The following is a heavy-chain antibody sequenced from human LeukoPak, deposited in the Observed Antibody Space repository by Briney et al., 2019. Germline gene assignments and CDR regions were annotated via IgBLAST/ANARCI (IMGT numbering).Heavy chain of an antibody. CDR2: IYYSGST. V-gene: IGHV4-59*01. CDR3: ARLPPGPLDAFDI. CDR1: GGSISSYY. J-gene: IGHJ3*02. Sequence: SETLSLTCTVSGGSISSYYWSWIRHPPGKGLEWIEYIYYSGSTNYNPSLKRRVTISVDTSKNQFSLKLSSVPAGDTAVYYCARLPPGPLDAFDIWGQGTMVTVSS.